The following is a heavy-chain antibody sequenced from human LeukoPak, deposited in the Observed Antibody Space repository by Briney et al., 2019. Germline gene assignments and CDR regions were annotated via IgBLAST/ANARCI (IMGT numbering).Heavy chain of an antibody. CDR2: IYHSGST. CDR3: ARVYCSSTNCPPWEVFDI. CDR1: GDSISNYY. J-gene: IGHJ3*02. Sequence: PSETLSHTCTVSGDSISNYYWSWIRQPPGKGLEWIGSIYHSGSTYYNPSLKNRVTISVDTSKNQFSLKLTSVTAADTAVYYCARVYCSSTNCPPWEVFDIWGQGTMVTVSS. V-gene: IGHV4-38-2*02. D-gene: IGHD2-2*01.